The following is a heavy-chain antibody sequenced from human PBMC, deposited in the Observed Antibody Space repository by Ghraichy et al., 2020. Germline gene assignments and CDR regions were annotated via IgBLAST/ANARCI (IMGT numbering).Heavy chain of an antibody. CDR3: ARGHMVQGVIITYYYGMDV. Sequence: ASVKVSCKASGYTFTSYDINWVRQATGQGLEWMGWMNPNSGNTGYAQKFQGRVTMTRNTSISTAYMELSSLRSEDTAVYYCARGHMVQGVIITYYYGMDVWGQGTTVTVSS. D-gene: IGHD3-10*01. J-gene: IGHJ6*02. CDR2: MNPNSGNT. CDR1: GYTFTSYD. V-gene: IGHV1-8*01.